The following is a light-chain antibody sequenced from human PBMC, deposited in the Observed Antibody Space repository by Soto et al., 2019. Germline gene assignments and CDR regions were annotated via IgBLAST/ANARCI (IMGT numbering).Light chain of an antibody. CDR1: QSISTY. V-gene: IGKV3-11*01. J-gene: IGKJ1*01. CDR2: DAS. Sequence: IVLTQSPATLSLSPGERATLSCRAGQSISTYLAWYQQKSGQAPRLLIYDASNRATDIPARFSGSGSGTEFTLTISSLQSEDFAEYHCQQYNNWPQTFGQGTKVDIK. CDR3: QQYNNWPQT.